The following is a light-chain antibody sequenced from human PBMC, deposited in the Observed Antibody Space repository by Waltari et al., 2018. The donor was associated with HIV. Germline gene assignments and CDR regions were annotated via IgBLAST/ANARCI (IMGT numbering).Light chain of an antibody. V-gene: IGLV2-14*03. Sequence: QSALTQPASVSGSPGQSITIPCTGTSSDGGGYNYVSGYQRHPGKAPKLIIYDVSNRPSGVSNRFSGSKSGNRASLTISGLQAEDEADYYCSSYTSSSTRVFGGGTTVTVL. CDR3: SSYTSSSTRV. J-gene: IGLJ3*02. CDR2: DVS. CDR1: SSDGGGYNY.